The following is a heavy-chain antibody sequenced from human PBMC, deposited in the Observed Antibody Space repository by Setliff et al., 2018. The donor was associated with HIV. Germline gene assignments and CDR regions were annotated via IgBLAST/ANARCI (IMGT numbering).Heavy chain of an antibody. CDR3: ARDGIYCSGGRCGEMSDY. D-gene: IGHD2-15*01. CDR1: GGSISSADYY. V-gene: IGHV4-31*03. Sequence: SETLSLTCTVSGGSISSADYYWSWIRQHPGKGLEWMGYISYSGSTYCNPSLRSRLTLSVDTSKNQFSLTLSPVTAADTAVYYCARDGIYCSGGRCGEMSDYWGQGTLVTVSS. CDR2: ISYSGST. J-gene: IGHJ4*02.